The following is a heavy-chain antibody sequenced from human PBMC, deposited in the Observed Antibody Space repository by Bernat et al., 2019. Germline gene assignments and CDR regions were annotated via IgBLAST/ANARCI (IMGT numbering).Heavy chain of an antibody. J-gene: IGHJ4*02. CDR1: GFTFSSYE. CDR3: AGDKYCSGGTCYSRDYFFDY. D-gene: IGHD2-15*01. Sequence: EVHLVESGGGLVQPGGSLRLSCAASGFTFSSYEVNWVRQAPGKGLEWVSYISSSGSTISYADSVKGRFTISRDNAKNSLYLQMSGLRAEDTAVYYCAGDKYCSGGTCYSRDYFFDYWGQGTLVTVSS. V-gene: IGHV3-48*03. CDR2: ISSSGSTI.